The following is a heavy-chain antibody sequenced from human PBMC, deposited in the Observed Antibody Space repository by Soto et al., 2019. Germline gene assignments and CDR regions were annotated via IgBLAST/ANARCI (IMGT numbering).Heavy chain of an antibody. CDR3: AKGSSDRRPYFFDY. V-gene: IGHV3-23*01. D-gene: IGHD3-22*01. J-gene: IGHJ4*02. CDR2: ITNNGDDT. Sequence: EVQLLESGGGLVQPGGSLRLSCAASGFTFSSYAMSWVRQAPGKGLEWVSAITNNGDDTFHADSVKGRFTISRDNSKNTLDLQMNSLRVEDTAVYYCAKGSSDRRPYFFDYWGQGTLVTVSS. CDR1: GFTFSSYA.